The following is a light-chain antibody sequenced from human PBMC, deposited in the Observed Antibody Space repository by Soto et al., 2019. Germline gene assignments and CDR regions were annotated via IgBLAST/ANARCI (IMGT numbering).Light chain of an antibody. CDR1: QDFNNR. CDR2: AAS. V-gene: IGKV1-12*01. CDR3: QQANRFPYS. J-gene: IGKJ2*03. Sequence: DIQMSQSPSSVSASVGDRVTITCRASQDFNNRLAWYQQTPGKAPKLLIYAASSLQPGVPSRFSGSGPGTDFTLTISSLQPEDFATYYCQQANRFPYSFGQGTKLEMK.